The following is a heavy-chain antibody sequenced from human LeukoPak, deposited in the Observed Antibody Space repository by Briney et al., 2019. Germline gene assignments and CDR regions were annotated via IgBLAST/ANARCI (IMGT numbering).Heavy chain of an antibody. CDR3: ARDANGDLDY. CDR2: IYYTGTT. Sequence: SETLSLTCTVSGGSISSNSYYWGWIRQPPGKGLEWIGSIYYTGTTYYNPSLKSRVTISIDTSKNQFSLRLSSVTAADTAVYYCARDANGDLDYWGQGTLVTVSS. V-gene: IGHV4-39*07. D-gene: IGHD2-8*01. CDR1: GGSISSNSYY. J-gene: IGHJ4*02.